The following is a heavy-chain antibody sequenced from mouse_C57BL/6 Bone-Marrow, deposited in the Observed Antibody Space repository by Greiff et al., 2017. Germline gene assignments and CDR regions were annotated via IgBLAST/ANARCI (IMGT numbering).Heavy chain of an antibody. CDR3: ARAADGYSYAMDY. CDR2: SRNKANDYTT. Sequence: EVKVVESGGGLVQSGRSLRLSCATSGFTFSDFYMEWVRQAPGKGLEWIAASRNKANDYTTEYSASVKGRFIVSRDTSQSILYLQMNALRAEDTAIYYCARAADGYSYAMDYWGQGTSVTVSS. D-gene: IGHD2-3*01. J-gene: IGHJ4*01. CDR1: GFTFSDFY. V-gene: IGHV7-1*01.